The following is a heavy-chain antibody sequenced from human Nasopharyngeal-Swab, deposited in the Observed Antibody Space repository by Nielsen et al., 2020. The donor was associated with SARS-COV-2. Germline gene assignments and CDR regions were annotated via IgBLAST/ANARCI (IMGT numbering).Heavy chain of an antibody. Sequence: GESLKISCAASGFTFSSYGMHWVRQAPGEGLEWVAFIRYDGFNQHYVDSVKGRFIISRDNSKNTLYLQMNSLRGEDTAVYYCARDPDSSGSYFDYWGQGTLVTVSS. CDR3: ARDPDSSGSYFDY. V-gene: IGHV3-30*02. CDR2: IRYDGFNQ. CDR1: GFTFSSYG. J-gene: IGHJ4*02. D-gene: IGHD3-22*01.